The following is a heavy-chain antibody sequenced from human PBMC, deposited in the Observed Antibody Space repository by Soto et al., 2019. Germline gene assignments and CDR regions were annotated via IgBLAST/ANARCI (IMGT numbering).Heavy chain of an antibody. V-gene: IGHV4-59*01. CDR1: GGSISSSY. J-gene: IGHJ4*02. CDR3: ARDNYFDY. Sequence: SETLSLTCTVSGGSISSSYWSWIRQPPGKGLEWIGYIYDSGSTYYNSSLKSRVTMSVDTSKNQFSLKLSSVIAADTAIYFCARDNYFDYWGQGTLVTVSS. CDR2: IYDSGST.